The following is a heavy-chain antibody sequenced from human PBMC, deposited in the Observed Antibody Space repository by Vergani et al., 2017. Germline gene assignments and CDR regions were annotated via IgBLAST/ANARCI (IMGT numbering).Heavy chain of an antibody. CDR2: ISWSSDSI. Sequence: EVRLVESGGRLVQPGRSLRLSCAASGFTFDDYAMHWVRQIPGKGLEWVSGISWSSDSIGYADSVKGRFSISRDNARNSLYLQMNSLKTEDTALYYCVKGAGSPNFYYYYMDVWVKGTAVTVSS. CDR3: VKGAGSPNFYYYYMDV. J-gene: IGHJ6*03. CDR1: GFTFDDYA. V-gene: IGHV3-9*01. D-gene: IGHD6-6*01.